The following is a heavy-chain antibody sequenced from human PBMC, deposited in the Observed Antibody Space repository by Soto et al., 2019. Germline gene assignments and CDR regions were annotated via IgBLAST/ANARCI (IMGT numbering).Heavy chain of an antibody. CDR3: AKAINQWLVRGYFDY. CDR1: GFTFSSYA. J-gene: IGHJ4*02. D-gene: IGHD6-19*01. CDR2: ISGSGGST. Sequence: EVQLLESGGGLVQPGGSLRLSCAASGFTFSSYAMSWVRQAPGKGLEWVSAISGSGGSTYYADSVKGRFTISRDNSKNTLYLQMNSLRAEDTAVYCCAKAINQWLVRGYFDYWGQGTLVTVSS. V-gene: IGHV3-23*01.